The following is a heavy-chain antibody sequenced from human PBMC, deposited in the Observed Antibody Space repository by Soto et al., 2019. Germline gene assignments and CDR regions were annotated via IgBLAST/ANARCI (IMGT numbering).Heavy chain of an antibody. Sequence: ASVKVSCKASGYTFTSYDINWVRQATGQGLEWMGWMNPNSGNTGYARKFQGRVTMTRNTSISTAYMELSSLRSEDTAVYYCARGYYGSGSYYGMDVWGQGTTVTVSS. J-gene: IGHJ6*02. CDR1: GYTFTSYD. CDR3: ARGYYGSGSYYGMDV. CDR2: MNPNSGNT. V-gene: IGHV1-8*01. D-gene: IGHD3-10*01.